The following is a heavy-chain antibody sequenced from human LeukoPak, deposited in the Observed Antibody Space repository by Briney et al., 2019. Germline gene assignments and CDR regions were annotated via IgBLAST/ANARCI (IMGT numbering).Heavy chain of an antibody. V-gene: IGHV3-23*01. J-gene: IGHJ5*02. D-gene: IGHD4-11*01. Sequence: GGSLRLSCAASGFTFSSSTMSWVRQAPGKGLEWVSSISGSGGSTYYADSVKGWFTISRDNSKNTLYLQMNSLRAEDTAVYYCAKEAYSNYDFWFDPWGQGTLVTVSS. CDR3: AKEAYSNYDFWFDP. CDR2: ISGSGGST. CDR1: GFTFSSST.